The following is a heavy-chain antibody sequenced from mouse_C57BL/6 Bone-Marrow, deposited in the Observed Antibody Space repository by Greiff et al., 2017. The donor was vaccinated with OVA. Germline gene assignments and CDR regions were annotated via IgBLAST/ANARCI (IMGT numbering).Heavy chain of an antibody. CDR3: ARDLYYYGSSYPFAY. D-gene: IGHD1-1*01. V-gene: IGHV5-4*01. CDR1: GFTFSSYA. Sequence: EVQLVESGGGLVKPGGSLKLSCAASGFTFSSYAMSWVRQTPEKRLEWVATISDGGSYTYYPDNVKGRFTISRDNAKNNLYLQMSHLKSEDTAMYYCARDLYYYGSSYPFAYWGQGTLVTVSA. CDR2: ISDGGSYT. J-gene: IGHJ3*01.